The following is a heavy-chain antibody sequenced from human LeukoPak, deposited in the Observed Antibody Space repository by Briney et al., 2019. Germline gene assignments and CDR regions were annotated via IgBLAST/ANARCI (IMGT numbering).Heavy chain of an antibody. Sequence: GGSLRLSCAASGFTFSSYSMNWVRQAPGKGLEWVSYISSSSSTIYYADSVKGRFTISRDNAKNSLYLQMNSLRAEDTAVYYCARVKVRGLVGLWSGYMDVWGKGTTVTISS. V-gene: IGHV3-48*01. J-gene: IGHJ6*03. CDR1: GFTFSSYS. D-gene: IGHD3-10*01. CDR2: ISSSSSTI. CDR3: ARVKVRGLVGLWSGYMDV.